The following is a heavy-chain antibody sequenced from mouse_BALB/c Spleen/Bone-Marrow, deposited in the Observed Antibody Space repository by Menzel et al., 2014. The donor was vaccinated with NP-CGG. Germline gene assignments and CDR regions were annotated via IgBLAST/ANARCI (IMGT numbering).Heavy chain of an antibody. CDR3: ARDHYENVLFDS. D-gene: IGHD2-4*01. V-gene: IGHV2-9*02. J-gene: IGHJ2*01. CDR2: IWAGGST. CDR1: GFSLTTYG. Sequence: VQGVESGPGLVAPSQSLSIPCTVSGFSLTTYGLHWVRQPPGKGLEWLGVIWAGGSTNYNSALMSRLSISKDNSKSXVFLKMNRLQTDNTAMCYCARDHYENVLFDSRGPDAPLTVSS.